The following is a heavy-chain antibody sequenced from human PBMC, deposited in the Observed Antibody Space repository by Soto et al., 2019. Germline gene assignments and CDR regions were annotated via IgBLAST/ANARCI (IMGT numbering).Heavy chain of an antibody. CDR1: GFTFSSYA. CDR2: ISYDGSNK. V-gene: IGHV3-30-3*01. J-gene: IGHJ4*02. CDR3: ATLAPYCSGGSCYAYYFDY. D-gene: IGHD2-15*01. Sequence: GGSLRLSCAASGFTFSSYAMHWVRQAPGKGLGWVAVISYDGSNKYYADSVKGRFTISRDNSKNTLYLQMNSLRAEDTAVYYCATLAPYCSGGSCYAYYFDYWGQGTLVTVSS.